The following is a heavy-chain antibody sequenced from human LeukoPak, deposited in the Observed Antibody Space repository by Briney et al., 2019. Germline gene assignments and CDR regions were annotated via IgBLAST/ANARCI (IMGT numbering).Heavy chain of an antibody. CDR1: GGSITSGDYY. V-gene: IGHV4-30-4*08. Sequence: SQTLSLTCSVSGGSITSGDYYWSWIRQPPGKGLEWLGHIYYLGTTYYNPSLKSRISISVDTSKNQFSLKLSSVTAADTAVYYCARDYYDSSGYYFDYWGQGTLVTVSS. J-gene: IGHJ4*02. CDR2: IYYLGTT. CDR3: ARDYYDSSGYYFDY. D-gene: IGHD3-22*01.